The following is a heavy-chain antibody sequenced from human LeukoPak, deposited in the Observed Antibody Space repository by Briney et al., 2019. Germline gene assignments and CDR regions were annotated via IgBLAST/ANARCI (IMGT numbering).Heavy chain of an antibody. V-gene: IGHV3-30*18. J-gene: IGHJ4*02. CDR2: ISYDGVNK. D-gene: IGHD3-9*01. CDR3: AKSSSLYYDILTGWLSDYFDF. CDR1: GFTFSTYG. Sequence: GGSLRLSCAASGFTFSTYGMYWVRQAPGKGLEWVAVISYDGVNKYYADSVKGRFTISRDNSENTLSLQMNTLRAEDTAVYYCAKSSSLYYDILTGWLSDYFDFWGLGTLVTVSS.